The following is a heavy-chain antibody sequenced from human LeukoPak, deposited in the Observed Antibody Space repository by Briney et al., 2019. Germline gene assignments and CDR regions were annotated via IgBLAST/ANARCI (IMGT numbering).Heavy chain of an antibody. D-gene: IGHD3-3*01. J-gene: IGHJ5*02. V-gene: IGHV1-18*01. CDR3: ARFVGTIFGVVPNNRFDP. CDR2: ISAYNGNT. Sequence: ASVKVSCKASGYTFTSYGISWVRQAPGQGLEWMGWISAYNGNTNYAQKLQGRVTMTTDTSTSTAYMELRSLRSDDTAVYYCARFVGTIFGVVPNNRFDPWGQGTLVTVSS. CDR1: GYTFTSYG.